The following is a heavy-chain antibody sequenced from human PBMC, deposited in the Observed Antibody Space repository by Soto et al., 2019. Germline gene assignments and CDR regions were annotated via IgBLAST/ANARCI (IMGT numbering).Heavy chain of an antibody. Sequence: SETLSLTCTFSVDSGTNYFWSWMRQPPGKGLEWIGHMYHGGRTNYSPSLKSRVTMSLDSSRNQFSLNLSSVTAADTAVYFCARDPGYCTNGVCPIFDFWGQGLLVTVSS. J-gene: IGHJ4*02. D-gene: IGHD2-8*01. CDR2: MYHGGRT. V-gene: IGHV4-59*02. CDR3: ARDPGYCTNGVCPIFDF. CDR1: VDSGTNYF.